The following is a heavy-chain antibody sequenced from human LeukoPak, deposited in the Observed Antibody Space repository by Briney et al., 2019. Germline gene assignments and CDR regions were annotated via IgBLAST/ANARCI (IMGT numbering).Heavy chain of an antibody. V-gene: IGHV3-7*01. CDR2: INENGSEK. J-gene: IGHJ4*02. CDR3: ATYRRSPLTKQDY. CDR1: GFTFTTYW. Sequence: GGSLRLSCAASGFTFTTYWMTWVRQAPGKGLQWVANINENGSEKNYLNSVKGRFTISRDNVKNSLYLQMNSLTAEDTAVYYCATYRRSPLTKQDYWGQGTLVTVSS. D-gene: IGHD4-11*01.